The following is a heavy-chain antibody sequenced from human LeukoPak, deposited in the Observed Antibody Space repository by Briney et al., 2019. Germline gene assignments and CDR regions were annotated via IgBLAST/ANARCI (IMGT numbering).Heavy chain of an antibody. Sequence: GGSLRLSCAASGFTFSDYYMSWVRQAPGTGLEWVSSIGPSSGDIHYADSVKGRFTISRDNGKNSLYLQMNSLRAEDTAVYYCARDRGARGRGLAWGQGTQVTVSS. CDR3: ARDRGARGRGLA. D-gene: IGHD3-10*01. V-gene: IGHV3-69-1*01. J-gene: IGHJ5*02. CDR2: IGPSSGDI. CDR1: GFTFSDYY.